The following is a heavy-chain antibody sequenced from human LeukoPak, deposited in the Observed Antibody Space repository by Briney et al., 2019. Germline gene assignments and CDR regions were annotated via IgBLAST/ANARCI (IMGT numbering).Heavy chain of an antibody. CDR3: ARDGPYYGDHDD. D-gene: IGHD4-17*01. CDR1: GYTYTGYY. J-gene: IGHJ4*02. CDR2: INPNSGGT. V-gene: IGHV1-2*06. Sequence: ASVKVSCKASGYTYTGYYMHWVRQAPGRGFEWMGRINPNSGGTNYAQKFQGRVTMTRGTSISTAYMELSRLKSDDTAVYYCARDGPYYGDHDDWGQGTLVTVSS.